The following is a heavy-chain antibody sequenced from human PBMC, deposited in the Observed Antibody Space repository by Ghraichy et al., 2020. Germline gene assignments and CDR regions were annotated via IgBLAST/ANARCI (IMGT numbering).Heavy chain of an antibody. CDR2: ISGSGGST. CDR3: AKEGGALVVAAAFNWFDP. V-gene: IGHV3-23*01. CDR1: GFTFSSYA. D-gene: IGHD2-2*01. J-gene: IGHJ5*02. Sequence: GGSLRLSCAASGFTFSSYAMSWVRQAPGTGLEWVSAISGSGGSTYYADSVKGRFTISRDNSKNTLYLQMNSLRAEDTAVYYCAKEGGALVVAAAFNWFDPWGQGTLVTVSS.